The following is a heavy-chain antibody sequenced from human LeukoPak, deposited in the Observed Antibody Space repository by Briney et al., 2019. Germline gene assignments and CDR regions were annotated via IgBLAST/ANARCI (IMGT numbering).Heavy chain of an antibody. CDR1: GGSISSSSYY. CDR2: IYYSGST. V-gene: IGHV4-39*01. CDR3: ARHSTTRDILTGYFSWFDP. Sequence: KPSETLSLTCTVSGGSISSSSYYWGWIRQPPGKGLEWIGSIYYSGSTYYNPPLKSRVTISVDTSKNQFSLKLSSVTAADTAVYYCARHSTTRDILTGYFSWFDPWGQGTLVTVSS. D-gene: IGHD3-9*01. J-gene: IGHJ5*02.